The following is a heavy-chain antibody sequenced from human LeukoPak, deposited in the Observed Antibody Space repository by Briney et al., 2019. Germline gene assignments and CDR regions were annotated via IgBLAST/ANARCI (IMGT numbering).Heavy chain of an antibody. Sequence: KASETLSLTCAVYGGSFSGYSWSWIRQPPGKGLEWVGEINHSGSTTYNPYLKSRVSISVDTSKNQFSLKLSSVTAADTAVYYCARRVGGSSWYVEPNSAEDYWGQGTLVTVSS. J-gene: IGHJ4*02. V-gene: IGHV4-34*01. CDR1: GGSFSGYS. D-gene: IGHD6-13*01. CDR2: INHSGST. CDR3: ARRVGGSSWYVEPNSAEDY.